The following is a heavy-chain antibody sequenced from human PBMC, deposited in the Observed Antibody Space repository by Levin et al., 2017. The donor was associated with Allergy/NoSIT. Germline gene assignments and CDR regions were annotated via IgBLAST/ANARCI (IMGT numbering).Heavy chain of an antibody. Sequence: ASVKVSCEASGYTFTDYYMHWVRQAPGQGFEYMGWINPNSGGTNYAQKFRGRVTMTRDTSISTAYLELRRLISDDTAVYYCARVIRAARDYYGMDVWGQGTTVTGSS. D-gene: IGHD3-10*01. V-gene: IGHV1-2*02. CDR1: GYTFTDYY. CDR3: ARVIRAARDYYGMDV. J-gene: IGHJ6*02. CDR2: INPNSGGT.